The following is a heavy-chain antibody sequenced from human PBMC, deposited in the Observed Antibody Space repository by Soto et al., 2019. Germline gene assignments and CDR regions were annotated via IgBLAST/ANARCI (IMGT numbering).Heavy chain of an antibody. CDR2: IYWDDDK. J-gene: IGHJ6*02. V-gene: IGHV2-5*02. CDR1: GFSLSTTGVG. CDR3: VQSRCGGDCLQSYSSHSYYGLDV. Sequence: QITLKESGPTLVKPTQTLTLTCTFSGFSLSTTGVGVGWIRQPPGKALEWLALIYWDDDKRYNPSLKSRLTSTEATSKHQGVLTMTNMDPVDTATYYCVQSRCGGDCLQSYSSHSYYGLDVWGQGTTVTVSS. D-gene: IGHD2-21*01.